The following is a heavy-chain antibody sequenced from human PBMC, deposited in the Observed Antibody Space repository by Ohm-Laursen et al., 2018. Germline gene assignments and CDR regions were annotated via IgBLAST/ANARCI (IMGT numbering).Heavy chain of an antibody. V-gene: IGHV3-21*01. J-gene: IGHJ4*02. Sequence: SLRLSCAASGFTFTTYTMNWLRQAPGKGLEWVSSINFSGRYIYYADSVKGRFTISRDNAKKSLFLQMNSLRVEDTAVYYCARPYCGGNCSDPIDSWGQGILVTVSS. CDR2: INFSGRYI. CDR3: ARPYCGGNCSDPIDS. D-gene: IGHD2-21*02. CDR1: GFTFTTYT.